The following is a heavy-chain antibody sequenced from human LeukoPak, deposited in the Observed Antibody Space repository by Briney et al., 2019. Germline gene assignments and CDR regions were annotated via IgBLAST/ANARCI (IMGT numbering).Heavy chain of an antibody. V-gene: IGHV3-20*04. CDR1: GFTFDDYG. CDR2: INWNGGST. D-gene: IGHD5-18*01. Sequence: GGSLRLSCAASGFTFDDYGMSWVRQAPGKGLEWVSGINWNGGSTGYADSVKGRFTISRDNAKNSLYLQMNSLRAEDTALYYCARGTDTAMATDFDYWGQGTLVTVSS. CDR3: ARGTDTAMATDFDY. J-gene: IGHJ4*02.